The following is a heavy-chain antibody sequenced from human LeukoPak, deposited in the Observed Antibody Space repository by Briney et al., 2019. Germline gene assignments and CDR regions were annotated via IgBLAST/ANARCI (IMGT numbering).Heavy chain of an antibody. CDR2: ISGTGGST. D-gene: IGHD6-6*01. CDR3: ARGSEYTSSTNYYFDY. J-gene: IGHJ4*02. Sequence: GGSLRLSCAASGFTFSSYAMSWVRQAPGKGLEWVSAISGTGGSTYYADSVKGRFTISRDNSKNTLYLQMNSLRVEDTAVYYCARGSEYTSSTNYYFDYWGQGTLVTVSS. CDR1: GFTFSSYA. V-gene: IGHV3-23*01.